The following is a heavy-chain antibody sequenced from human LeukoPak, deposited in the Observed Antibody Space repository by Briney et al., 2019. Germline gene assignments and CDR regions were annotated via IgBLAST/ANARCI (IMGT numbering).Heavy chain of an antibody. CDR3: ARDLPKGSYYYYGMDV. V-gene: IGHV3-7*01. D-gene: IGHD1-26*01. J-gene: IGHJ6*02. Sequence: GGSLRLSCAGSGFTFSSHWMNWVRQAPGKGLEWVASIKDDGSEKHFLDSVNGRFTISRDNSKNTLYLQMNSLRAEDTAVYYCARDLPKGSYYYYGMDVWGQGTTVTVSS. CDR2: IKDDGSEK. CDR1: GFTFSSHW.